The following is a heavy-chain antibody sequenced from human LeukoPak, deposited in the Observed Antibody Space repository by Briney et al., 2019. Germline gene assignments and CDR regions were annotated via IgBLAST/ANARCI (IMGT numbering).Heavy chain of an antibody. CDR1: GFTDYG. CDR3: ARESIAARHNYYYYMDV. J-gene: IGHJ6*03. V-gene: IGHV3-20*04. CDR2: INWNGGTT. Sequence: AGGSLRLSCAASGFTDYGMSWVRQAPGKGLEWVSGINWNGGTTTYADSVKGRFTISRDNAKNSLYLQMNSLRAEDTALYYCARESIAARHNYYYYMDVWGKGTTVTVSS. D-gene: IGHD6-6*01.